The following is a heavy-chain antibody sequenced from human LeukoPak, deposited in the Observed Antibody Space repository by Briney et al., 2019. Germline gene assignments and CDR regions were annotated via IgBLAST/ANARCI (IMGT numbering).Heavy chain of an antibody. CDR2: ISGNGDNT. J-gene: IGHJ5*02. CDR3: ARGYTYGSA. CDR1: GFTFSTYA. D-gene: IGHD5-18*01. Sequence: EGSLRLSCAASGFTFSTYAMNWVRQAPGKGLEWVSGISGNGDNTYYTDSVKGRFTISRDNSKNTLYLQMNSLRAEDTAVYYCARGYTYGSAWGQGTLVTVSS. V-gene: IGHV3-23*01.